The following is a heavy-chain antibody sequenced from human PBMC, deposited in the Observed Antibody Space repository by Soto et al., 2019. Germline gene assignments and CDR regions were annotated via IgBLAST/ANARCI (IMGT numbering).Heavy chain of an antibody. Sequence: PXETLSLTCTVSGCSISSGGYYWSWIRQHPGKGLEWIGYIYYSGSTYYNPSLKSRVTISVDTSKNQFSLKLSSVTAADTAVYYCARGGYPYYYDSSGSIGVGGMDVWGQGTTVTVSS. CDR1: GCSISSGGYY. CDR2: IYYSGST. V-gene: IGHV4-31*03. CDR3: ARGGYPYYYDSSGSIGVGGMDV. D-gene: IGHD3-22*01. J-gene: IGHJ6*02.